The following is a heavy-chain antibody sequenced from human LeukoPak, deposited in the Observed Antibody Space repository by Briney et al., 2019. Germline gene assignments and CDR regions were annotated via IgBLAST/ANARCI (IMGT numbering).Heavy chain of an antibody. D-gene: IGHD3-10*01. CDR3: TRDSRGALDY. Sequence: GGSLRLSCTASGFTFGDYAMSWVRQAPGKGLEWVGFIRSKAYGGTTEYAASVKGRFTISRDDSKSIAYLQMNSLKTVDTAVYYCTRDSRGALDYWGQGTLVTVSS. V-gene: IGHV3-49*04. CDR2: IRSKAYGGTT. J-gene: IGHJ4*02. CDR1: GFTFGDYA.